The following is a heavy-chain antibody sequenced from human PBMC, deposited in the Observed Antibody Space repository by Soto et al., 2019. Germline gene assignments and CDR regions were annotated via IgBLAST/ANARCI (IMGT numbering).Heavy chain of an antibody. CDR2: ISYDGSNK. CDR3: ASGYGDYVSWFDP. D-gene: IGHD4-17*01. Sequence: GGSLRLSCAASGFTFSSYGMHWVRQAPGKGLEWVAVISYDGSNKYYADSVKGRFTISRDNSKNTLYLQMNSLRAEDTAVYYCASGYGDYVSWFDPWGQGTLVTVSS. V-gene: IGHV3-30*03. CDR1: GFTFSSYG. J-gene: IGHJ5*02.